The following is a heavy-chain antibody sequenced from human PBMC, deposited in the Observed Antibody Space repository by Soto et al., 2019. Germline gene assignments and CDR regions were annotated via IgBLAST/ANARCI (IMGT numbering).Heavy chain of an antibody. J-gene: IGHJ3*02. V-gene: IGHV4-38-2*01. D-gene: IGHD3-3*02. CDR3: ARDPGGIGPAFDI. CDR1: GFSISSDYY. Sequence: ASETLSLTCAVSGFSISSDYYWGWIRQPPGKGLEWIGSTHHSGSTYYNPSLKSRVTISVDTSKNQFSLKLTSVTAADTAVYYCARDPGGIGPAFDIWGQGTMVTVSS. CDR2: THHSGST.